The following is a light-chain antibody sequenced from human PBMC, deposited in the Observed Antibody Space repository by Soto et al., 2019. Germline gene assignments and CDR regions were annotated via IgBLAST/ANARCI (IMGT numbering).Light chain of an antibody. CDR1: QSISSY. Sequence: DIQMTQSPSSLSASVGDRVTITCRASQSISSYLNWYQQKPGKAPNLLIYAASSLQSGVPSRSSGSGSGTDLTITISSLQPEDFATYYCQQSYSTPITFGQGTRLEIK. V-gene: IGKV1-39*01. CDR2: AAS. J-gene: IGKJ5*01. CDR3: QQSYSTPIT.